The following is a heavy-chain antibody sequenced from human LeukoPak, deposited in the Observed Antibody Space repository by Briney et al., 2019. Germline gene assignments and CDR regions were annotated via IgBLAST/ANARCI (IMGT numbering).Heavy chain of an antibody. CDR3: ARIEAVAGSSLFDY. CDR1: GGSISSYY. CDR2: IYTSGST. Sequence: SETLSLTCTVSGGSISSYYWSWIRQPAGKGLEWIGRIYTSGSTNYNPSLKSRVTMSVDTSKNQFSLKLSSVTAADTAVYYCARIEAVAGSSLFDYWGQGTLVTVSS. V-gene: IGHV4-4*07. J-gene: IGHJ4*02. D-gene: IGHD6-19*01.